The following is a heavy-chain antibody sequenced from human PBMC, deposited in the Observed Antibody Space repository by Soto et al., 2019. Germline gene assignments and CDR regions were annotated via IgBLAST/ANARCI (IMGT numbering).Heavy chain of an antibody. J-gene: IGHJ3*02. V-gene: IGHV1-18*01. CDR2: ISAYNGNT. D-gene: IGHD3-16*01. CDR1: GYTFTTYA. CDR3: ARDRSGHGGAFDI. Sequence: GASVKACCKASGYTFTTYAMHWLRQAPGQRLEWMGWISAYNGNTNYAQKLQGRVTMTTDTSTSTAYMELRSLRSDDTAVYYCARDRSGHGGAFDIWGPGTMVTVSS.